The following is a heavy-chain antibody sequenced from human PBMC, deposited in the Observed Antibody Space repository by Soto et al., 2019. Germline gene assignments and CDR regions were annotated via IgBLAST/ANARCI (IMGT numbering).Heavy chain of an antibody. D-gene: IGHD2-8*01. CDR2: IYYSGST. V-gene: IGHV4-59*01. CDR3: AAAGGYCTNGVCTGGNWFDP. Sequence: SETLSLTCTVSGGSISSYYWSWIRQPPGKGLEWIGYIYYSGSTNYNPSLKSRVTISVDTSKNQFSLKLSSVTAADTAVYYCAAAGGYCTNGVCTGGNWFDPWGQGTLVNVS. CDR1: GGSISSYY. J-gene: IGHJ5*02.